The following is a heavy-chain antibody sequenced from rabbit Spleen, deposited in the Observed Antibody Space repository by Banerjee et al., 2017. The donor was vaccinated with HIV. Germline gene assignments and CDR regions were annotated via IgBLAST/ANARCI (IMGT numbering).Heavy chain of an antibody. V-gene: IGHV1S45*01. Sequence: QEQLEESGGDLVKPGASLTLTCKASGLDLSSRYWICWVRQAPGKGLEWIACINTITGKSVYASWAKGRFIMSRTSSTTVTLQMTSLTAADTATYFCARTAGYPGIYYFNLWGPGTLVTVS. CDR2: INTITGKS. D-gene: IGHD7-1*01. J-gene: IGHJ4*01. CDR1: GLDLSSRYW. CDR3: ARTAGYPGIYYFNL.